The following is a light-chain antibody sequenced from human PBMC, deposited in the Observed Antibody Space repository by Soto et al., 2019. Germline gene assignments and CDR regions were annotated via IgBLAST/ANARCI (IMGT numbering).Light chain of an antibody. V-gene: IGLV9-49*01. CDR1: SGYSNYK. CDR2: VGTGGLVG. CDR3: GADHGSGSNVVV. J-gene: IGLJ2*01. Sequence: QSVLTQPPSASASLGASVTLTCTLSSGYSNYKVDWYQQRPGKGPRFVMRVGTGGLVGSKGDGIPDRFSVLGSGLNRYLTIKNIQEEDESDYHCGADHGSGSNVVVFGGGTKLTVL.